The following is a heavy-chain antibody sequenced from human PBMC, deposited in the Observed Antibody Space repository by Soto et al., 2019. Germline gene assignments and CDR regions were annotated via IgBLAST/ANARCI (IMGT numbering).Heavy chain of an antibody. CDR2: IDPYDSYT. CDR3: ARPTLPGFGKYARDD. J-gene: IGHJ6*02. V-gene: IGHV5-10-1*01. CDR1: GYNFNNYW. Sequence: PGESLKISCKGSGYNFNNYWINWVRQMPGKGLEWMGRIDPYDSYTNYSPSFQGHVTISVDTSSSTAYLQWSSLKASDTAMYYCARPTLPGFGKYARDDWGQGTTVTVSS. D-gene: IGHD3-10*01.